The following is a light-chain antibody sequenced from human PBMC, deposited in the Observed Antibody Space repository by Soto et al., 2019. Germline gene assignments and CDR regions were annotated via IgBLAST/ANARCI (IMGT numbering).Light chain of an antibody. CDR1: QSISSC. CDR3: QQYNSYSPLT. J-gene: IGKJ4*01. CDR2: DAS. V-gene: IGKV1-5*01. Sequence: DIQMTQSPSTLSSSVGDRVTLTCRSSQSISSCLAWYQQKPGKAPKLLIYDASSLESGVPSRFSGSGSGTELTLTISSLQPDDFANYYCQQYNSYSPLTFGGGTKVDIK.